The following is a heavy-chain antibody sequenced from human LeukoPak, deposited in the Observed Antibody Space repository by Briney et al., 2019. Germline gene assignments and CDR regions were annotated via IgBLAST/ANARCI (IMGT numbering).Heavy chain of an antibody. Sequence: GGSLRLSCAASGFTFSSYWKTWVRHAPGKGLEWVSSISSSSSYIYYPAPVKGRFTISRDNSKNTLYLQMNSLRAEDTAVYYCAKGATISTTGSVAVAGIDDWGQGTLVTVSS. J-gene: IGHJ4*02. CDR3: AKGATISTTGSVAVAGIDD. CDR1: GFTFSSYW. CDR2: ISSSSSYI. V-gene: IGHV3-21*04. D-gene: IGHD6-19*01.